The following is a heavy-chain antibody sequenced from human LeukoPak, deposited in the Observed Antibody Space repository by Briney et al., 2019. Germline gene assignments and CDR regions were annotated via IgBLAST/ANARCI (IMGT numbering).Heavy chain of an antibody. V-gene: IGHV4-38-2*01. CDR2: IYHSGST. CDR3: ARHVRVITSLTGYYFDY. J-gene: IGHJ4*02. D-gene: IGHD1-20*01. CDR1: GYSIRSQNY. Sequence: SGTLSLTCAVSGYSIRSQNYWGWIRQPPGKGLEWIGNIYHSGSTYYNPSLKSRVTISVDTSKNQFSLKLSSVTAADTAVYYCARHVRVITSLTGYYFDYWGQGTLVTVSS.